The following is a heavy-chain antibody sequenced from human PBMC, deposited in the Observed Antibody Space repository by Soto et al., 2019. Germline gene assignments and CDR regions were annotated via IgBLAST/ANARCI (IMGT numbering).Heavy chain of an antibody. CDR1: GFTFSNYA. D-gene: IGHD3-10*01. J-gene: IGHJ4*02. Sequence: PGWSLRLSCAASGFTFSNYAMTWVRQAPGKGLEWVGVISASAGSTYYGNSVKGRFTISRDNFRDTLFLQMNDLRVEDTAQYYRAKRSSYNLRRPLDDWGQGTLVTVSS. CDR2: ISASAGST. CDR3: AKRSSYNLRRPLDD. V-gene: IGHV3-23*01.